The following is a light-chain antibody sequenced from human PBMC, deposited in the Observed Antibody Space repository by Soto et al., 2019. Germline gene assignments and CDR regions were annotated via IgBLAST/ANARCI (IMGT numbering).Light chain of an antibody. Sequence: QSVLTQPASVSGSPGQSITIACTGTSSDVGCHDYVSWYQQHPGKAPKLIIHEVRNRPSGVSNRFSGSKSGNTASLTISGLQAEDEADYYCSSYSSTTLVFGTGTKVTVL. CDR3: SSYSSTTLV. V-gene: IGLV2-14*01. CDR2: EVR. J-gene: IGLJ1*01. CDR1: SSDVGCHDY.